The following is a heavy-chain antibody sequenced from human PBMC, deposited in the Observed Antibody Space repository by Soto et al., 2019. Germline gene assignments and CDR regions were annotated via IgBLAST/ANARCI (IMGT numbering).Heavy chain of an antibody. D-gene: IGHD6-19*01. Sequence: QVQLVQSGGEVKKPGASVKVSCKASGYTFTSNHMHWVRQAPGQGLEWMGIIYPSDGSTNYAQKFQGRVTITRDTSTSTVYMELSSLGSDDTAVYHCARDEGSGWFYFDFWGQGTLITVSS. V-gene: IGHV1-46*01. J-gene: IGHJ4*02. CDR3: ARDEGSGWFYFDF. CDR2: IYPSDGST. CDR1: GYTFTSNH.